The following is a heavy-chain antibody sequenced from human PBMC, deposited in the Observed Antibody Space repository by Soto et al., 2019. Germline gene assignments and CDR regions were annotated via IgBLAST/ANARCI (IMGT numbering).Heavy chain of an antibody. V-gene: IGHV4-59*01. Sequence: SETLSLTCTVSGGSISSYYWSWIRQPPGKGLEWIGYIYYSGSTNYNPSLKSRVTISVDTSKNQFSLKLSSVTAADTAVYYCARGLLLFGEFRRGAFDFRGQGTMVTLSS. D-gene: IGHD3-10*01. CDR1: GGSISSYY. CDR2: IYYSGST. CDR3: ARGLLLFGEFRRGAFDF. J-gene: IGHJ3*01.